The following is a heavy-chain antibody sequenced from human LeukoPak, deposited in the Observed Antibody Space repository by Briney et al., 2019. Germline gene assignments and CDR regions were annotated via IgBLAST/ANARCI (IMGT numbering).Heavy chain of an antibody. CDR3: AKDGGRDGYTVGFRYYYYYMDV. CDR1: GFTFDDYA. J-gene: IGHJ6*03. D-gene: IGHD5-24*01. CDR2: ISWNSGSI. Sequence: GGSLRLSCAASGFTFDDYAMHWVRQAPGKGLEWVAGISWNSGSIGYADSVKGRFTISRDNAKNSLYLQMNSLRSEDTALYYCAKDGGRDGYTVGFRYYYYYMDVWGKGTTVTISS. V-gene: IGHV3-9*01.